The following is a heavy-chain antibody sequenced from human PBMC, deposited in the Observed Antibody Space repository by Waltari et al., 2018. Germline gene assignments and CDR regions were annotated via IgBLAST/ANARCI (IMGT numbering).Heavy chain of an antibody. J-gene: IGHJ6*03. V-gene: IGHV3-30*04. CDR2: ISYDGKNT. Sequence: QGQLVESGGGVVQPGRAWRLPCAASGFTFTSYAFYWVRRAPGKGLQWVAVISYDGKNTYYANSVRGRFTISRDNSKNTIYLQMNSLRIEDTAVYYCARNGDRRYHYSYMDVWGKGTTVTVSS. CDR1: GFTFTSYA. CDR3: ARNGDRRYHYSYMDV. D-gene: IGHD3-10*01.